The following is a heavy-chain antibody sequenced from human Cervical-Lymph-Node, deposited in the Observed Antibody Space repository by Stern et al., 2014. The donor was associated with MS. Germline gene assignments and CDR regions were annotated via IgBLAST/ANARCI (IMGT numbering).Heavy chain of an antibody. D-gene: IGHD2-8*01. Sequence: QVQLVESGTEVKKPGASVLVSCKASGYTFTTYGITWVRQAPGQGLEWMGWISDASGNAKYAQKFQDGVAMTRNKTTGTAYMEVRSLRSEDTAVYYCARDKMHAFDYWGQGTQVTVPS. J-gene: IGHJ4*02. CDR3: ARDKMHAFDY. CDR2: ISDASGNA. V-gene: IGHV1-18*01. CDR1: GYTFTTYG.